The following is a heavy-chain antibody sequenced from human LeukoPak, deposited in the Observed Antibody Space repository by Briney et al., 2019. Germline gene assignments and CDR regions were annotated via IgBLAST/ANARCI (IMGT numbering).Heavy chain of an antibody. CDR2: IYYSGNT. Sequence: SQTLSLTCTVSGGSISSGGYYWSWIRQPPGKGLEWIGSIYYSGNTYYIPSLNSRLTISQDTSNNQFSLTLSSVTAADTAIYYCARDKGHFDVDYWGQGILVTVSS. CDR3: ARDKGHFDVDY. CDR1: GGSISSGGYY. D-gene: IGHD3-9*01. V-gene: IGHV4-30-2*03. J-gene: IGHJ4*02.